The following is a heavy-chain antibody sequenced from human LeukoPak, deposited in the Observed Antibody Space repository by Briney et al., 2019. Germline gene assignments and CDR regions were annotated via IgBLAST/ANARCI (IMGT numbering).Heavy chain of an antibody. D-gene: IGHD4-23*01. CDR2: IYYSGST. CDR1: GGSISSYY. V-gene: IGHV4-59*01. J-gene: IGHJ6*03. CDR3: ARAPAGVPRWHMDV. Sequence: SETLSLTCTVSGGSISSYYWSWIRQPPGKGLEWIGYIYYSGSTNYNPSLKSRVTISVDSSKNQFSLKLTSVTAADTAVYFCARAPAGVPRWHMDVWGKGTTVTVSS.